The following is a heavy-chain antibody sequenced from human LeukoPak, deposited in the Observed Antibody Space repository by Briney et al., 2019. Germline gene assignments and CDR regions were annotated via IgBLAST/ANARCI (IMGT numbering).Heavy chain of an antibody. CDR2: INPNSGGT. Sequence: EASVKVSCKVSGYTLTELSMHWVRQAPGQGLEWMGWINPNSGGTNYAQKFQGRVTMTRDTSISTAYMELSRLRSDDTAVYYCARDLIGYCSSTSCNPYYYMDVWGKGTTVTVSS. V-gene: IGHV1-2*02. CDR1: GYTLTELS. CDR3: ARDLIGYCSSTSCNPYYYMDV. J-gene: IGHJ6*03. D-gene: IGHD2-2*01.